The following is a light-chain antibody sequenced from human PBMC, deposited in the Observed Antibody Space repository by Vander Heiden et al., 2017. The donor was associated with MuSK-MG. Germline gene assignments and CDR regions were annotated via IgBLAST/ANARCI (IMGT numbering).Light chain of an antibody. CDR3: CSYAGSSTV. V-gene: IGLV2-23*02. J-gene: IGLJ1*01. CDR1: SRDVGSYNL. CDR2: EVS. Sequence: QSALTQPASVSGSPGQSITISCTGTSRDVGSYNLVSWYQQHPGKAPKLMIYEVSKRPSGVSNRFSGSKSGNTASLTISGLQAEDEAYYYCCSYAGSSTVFGTGTKVTVL.